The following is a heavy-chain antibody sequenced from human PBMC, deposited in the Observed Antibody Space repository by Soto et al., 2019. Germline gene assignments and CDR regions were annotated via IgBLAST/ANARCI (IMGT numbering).Heavy chain of an antibody. CDR3: AHTVLPGWPSYYYYGMDV. Sequence: QITLKESGPTLVKPTQTLTLTCTFSGFSLSTSGVGVGWIRQPPGKALEWLALIYWDDDKRYSPSLKSRLTITKDTSKNQVVLTMTNMDPVDTATYYCAHTVLPGWPSYYYYGMDVWGQGTTVTVSS. CDR2: IYWDDDK. CDR1: GFSLSTSGVG. J-gene: IGHJ6*02. V-gene: IGHV2-5*02. D-gene: IGHD3-9*01.